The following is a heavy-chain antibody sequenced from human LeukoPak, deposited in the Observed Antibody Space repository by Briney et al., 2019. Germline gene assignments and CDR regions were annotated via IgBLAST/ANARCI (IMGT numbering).Heavy chain of an antibody. D-gene: IGHD3-3*01. CDR1: GDSISSDKYY. V-gene: IGHV4-61*02. CDR2: IYTSGST. Sequence: SQTLSLTCIVSGDSISSDKYYWNWIRQPAGQGLEWIGRIYTSGSTNYNPSLKSRVTISVDTSKNQFSLKLSSVTAADTAVYYCARSSYYDFWSGPFDYWGQGTLVTVSS. CDR3: ARSSYYDFWSGPFDY. J-gene: IGHJ4*02.